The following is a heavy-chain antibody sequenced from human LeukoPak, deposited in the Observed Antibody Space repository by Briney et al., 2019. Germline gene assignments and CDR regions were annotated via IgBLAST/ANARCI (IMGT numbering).Heavy chain of an antibody. CDR2: IYYSGST. V-gene: IGHV4-31*01. J-gene: IGHJ5*02. D-gene: IGHD3-10*01. Sequence: PSETLSLTCTVSGGSISSGGYYWSWIRQHPGKGLEWIGYIYYSGSTYYNPSIKSLVTISVDTSKNQFSLKLSSVTAADTAVYYCASSMVRGLGWFDPWGQGTLVTVSS. CDR1: GGSISSGGYY. CDR3: ASSMVRGLGWFDP.